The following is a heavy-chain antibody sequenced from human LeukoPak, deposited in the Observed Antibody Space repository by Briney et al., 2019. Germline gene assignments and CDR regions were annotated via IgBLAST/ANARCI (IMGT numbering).Heavy chain of an antibody. CDR3: ARGGMGITIFGVPFDY. J-gene: IGHJ4*02. Sequence: SETLSLTCTVSGGSISSGSYYWSWIRQPAGKGLEWIGRIYTSGSTNYNPSLKSRVTISVDTSKNQFSLKLSSVTAADTAVYYCARGGMGITIFGVPFDYWGQGTLVTVSS. CDR2: IYTSGST. D-gene: IGHD3-3*01. CDR1: GGSISSGSYY. V-gene: IGHV4-61*02.